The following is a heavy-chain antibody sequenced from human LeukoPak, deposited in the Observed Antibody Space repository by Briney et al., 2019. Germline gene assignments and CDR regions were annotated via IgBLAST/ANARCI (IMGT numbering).Heavy chain of an antibody. CDR2: IYYSGST. CDR3: ARDGYDFWSGYPGDNWFDP. CDR1: GGSISSYY. D-gene: IGHD3-3*01. V-gene: IGHV4-59*01. Sequence: PSETLSLTCTVSGGSISSYYWSWIRQPPGKGLEWIGYIYYSGSTNYNPSLKSRVTISVDTSKNQFSLKLSSVTAADTAVYYCARDGYDFWSGYPGDNWFDPWGQGTLVTVSS. J-gene: IGHJ5*02.